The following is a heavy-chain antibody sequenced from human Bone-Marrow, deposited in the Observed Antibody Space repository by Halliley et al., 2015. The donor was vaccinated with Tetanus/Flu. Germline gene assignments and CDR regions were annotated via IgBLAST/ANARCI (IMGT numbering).Heavy chain of an antibody. J-gene: IGHJ6*02. CDR2: YYRSELFT. D-gene: IGHD5-18*01. CDR3: ARVSYSYGRNPFGLDV. V-gene: IGHV6-1*01. Sequence: YYRSELFTDYAVSVKSRITINADTSKNQFSLHLNSVPQEDTATYYCARVSYSYGRNPFGLDVWGQGSTVTVSS.